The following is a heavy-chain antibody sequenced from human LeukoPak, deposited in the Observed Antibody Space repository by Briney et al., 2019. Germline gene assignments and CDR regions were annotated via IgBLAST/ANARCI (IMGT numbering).Heavy chain of an antibody. CDR3: AKDRCSNGIGCLYYYMDV. J-gene: IGHJ6*03. CDR2: ISGSGGST. D-gene: IGHD2-8*01. Sequence: GGSLRLSCAASGFTFSTYAMSWVRQAPGKGLEWVSGISGSGGSTFYAGSVKGRFSISRDNSKNTLSLQMNSLRAEDTAVYYCAKDRCSNGIGCLYYYMDVWGKGTTVTISS. CDR1: GFTFSTYA. V-gene: IGHV3-23*01.